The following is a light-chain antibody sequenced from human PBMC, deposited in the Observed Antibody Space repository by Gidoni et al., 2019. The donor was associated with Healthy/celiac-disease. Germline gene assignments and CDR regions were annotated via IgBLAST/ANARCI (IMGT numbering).Light chain of an antibody. CDR3: QSYDSSLSAVV. CDR2: GTS. CDR1: SYNIGAGYD. Sequence: QSLLTQPPSVSGAPGQRVTISCTGSSYNIGAGYDVHWYQQLPGTAPNLLIYGTSNRTSGVPDRFSGSKSGTSASLAITGLQAEDEADYYCQSYDSSLSAVVFGGGTKLTVL. J-gene: IGLJ2*01. V-gene: IGLV1-40*01.